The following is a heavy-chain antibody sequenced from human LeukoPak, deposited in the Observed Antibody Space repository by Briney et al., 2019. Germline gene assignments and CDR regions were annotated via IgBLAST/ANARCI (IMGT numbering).Heavy chain of an antibody. CDR2: IWYDGSSK. J-gene: IGHJ4*02. Sequence: PGRSLRLSCAASGFTFSIYGMHWVRQAPGKGLEWVAFIWYDGSSKYYADSVKGRFTISRDNSKNTLYLEVNSLRAEDTAVYYCAKDGDTAMVFGYWGQGTLVTVSS. CDR3: AKDGDTAMVFGY. V-gene: IGHV3-33*06. D-gene: IGHD5-18*01. CDR1: GFTFSIYG.